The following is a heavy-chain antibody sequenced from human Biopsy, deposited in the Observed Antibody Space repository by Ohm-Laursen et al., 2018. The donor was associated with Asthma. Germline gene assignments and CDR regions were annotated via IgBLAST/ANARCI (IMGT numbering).Heavy chain of an antibody. CDR2: ISAYNGNT. CDR3: ARGRGLQTLRVDP. CDR1: GDSFSNYA. Sequence: ASVKVSCKASGDSFSNYAISWVRQAPGQGLEWMGWISAYNGNTNYAQKLQGRVTMTTDTSTSTAYMELRSLRSDDTAVYYCARGRGLQTLRVDPWGQGTLVTVSS. V-gene: IGHV1-18*01. D-gene: IGHD4-11*01. J-gene: IGHJ5*02.